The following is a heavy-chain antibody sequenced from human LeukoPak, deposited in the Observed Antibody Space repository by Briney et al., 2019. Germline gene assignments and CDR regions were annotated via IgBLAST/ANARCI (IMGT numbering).Heavy chain of an antibody. J-gene: IGHJ6*03. CDR3: ARFLATWDRYYMDV. CDR2: IGGSGSFI. V-gene: IGHV3-48*01. Sequence: GGSLRLSCAASGFTFRTYSIIWVRQAPGKGLEWVSHIGGSGSFIYYADSVKGRFTISRDNAKNSVSLQMNSLRAEDTAVYYCARFLATWDRYYMDVWDKGTTVSVSS. D-gene: IGHD1-26*01. CDR1: GFTFRTYS.